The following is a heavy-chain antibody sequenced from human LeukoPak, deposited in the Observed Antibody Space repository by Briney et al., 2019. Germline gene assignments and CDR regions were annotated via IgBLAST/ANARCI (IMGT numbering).Heavy chain of an antibody. D-gene: IGHD1-26*01. CDR1: GGTFSSYA. J-gene: IGHJ4*02. CDR2: IIPIFGTA. Sequence: SVKVSCKASGGTFSSYAISWVRQAPGQGLEWMGGIIPIFGTANYVQKFQGRVTITADESTSTAYMELSSLRSEDTAVYYCARDLFRSGSYYGFDYWGQGTLVTVSS. CDR3: ARDLFRSGSYYGFDY. V-gene: IGHV1-69*13.